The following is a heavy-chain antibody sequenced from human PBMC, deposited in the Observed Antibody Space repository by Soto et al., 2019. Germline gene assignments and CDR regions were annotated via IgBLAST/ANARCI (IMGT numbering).Heavy chain of an antibody. J-gene: IGHJ5*02. CDR1: GFSLSSSGVG. CDR3: APRNMVGATKYNLFDP. Sequence: SGPTLVNPTQTLTLTCTFSGFSLSSSGVGVGWIRQPPGKALEWLALIYWDDDKRYSPSLKSRLTITKDTSKNQVVLTMTNMGPVDTATYYCAPRNMVGATKYNLFDPWGQGTLVTVYS. V-gene: IGHV2-5*02. D-gene: IGHD1-26*01. CDR2: IYWDDDK.